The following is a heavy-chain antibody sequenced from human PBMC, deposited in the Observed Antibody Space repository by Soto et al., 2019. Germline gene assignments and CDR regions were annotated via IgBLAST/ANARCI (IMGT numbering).Heavy chain of an antibody. CDR2: IYYSGST. Sequence: QVQLQESGPGLVKPSETLSLTCTVSGGSISSYYWSWIRQPPGKVLEWIGSIYYSGSTNYNPSLKMRFTISVDTSKHQVSLKLSSVTAADTAVDYCSRHHDSWGQGTLVTVSS. CDR1: GGSISSYY. J-gene: IGHJ4*02. CDR3: SRHHDS. V-gene: IGHV4-59*08.